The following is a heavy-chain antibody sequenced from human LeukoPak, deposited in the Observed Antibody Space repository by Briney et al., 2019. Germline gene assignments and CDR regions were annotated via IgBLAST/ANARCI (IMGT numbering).Heavy chain of an antibody. D-gene: IGHD3-10*01. CDR3: AKGRGAFDI. V-gene: IGHV3-64D*06. J-gene: IGHJ3*02. CDR2: ISSNGGNT. Sequence: PGGSLRLSCSASGLTFSSYAMHWVRQAPGKGLEYVSAISSNGGNTYYADSVKGRFTISRDNSKNTLYLQMSSLRAEDTAVYYCAKGRGAFDIWGQGTMVTVSS. CDR1: GLTFSSYA.